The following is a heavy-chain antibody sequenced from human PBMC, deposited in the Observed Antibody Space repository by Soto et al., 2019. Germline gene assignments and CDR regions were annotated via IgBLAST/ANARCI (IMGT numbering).Heavy chain of an antibody. D-gene: IGHD2-15*01. CDR1: GYTFTSYY. CDR2: INPSGGST. J-gene: IGHJ3*02. Sequence: ASVKVSCKASGYTFTSYYMHWVRQAPGQGLEWMGIINPSGGSTSYAQKFQGRVTMTRDTSTSTVYMELSSLRSEDTAVYYCAGYCSGGSCYSVGAFDIWGQGTMVTVSS. V-gene: IGHV1-46*03. CDR3: AGYCSGGSCYSVGAFDI.